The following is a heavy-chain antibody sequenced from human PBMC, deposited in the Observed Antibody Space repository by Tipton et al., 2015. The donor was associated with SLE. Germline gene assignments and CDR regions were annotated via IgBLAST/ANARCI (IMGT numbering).Heavy chain of an antibody. CDR2: IYYSGTT. CDR1: GSSISSNNW. J-gene: IGHJ4*02. Sequence: TLSLTCSVFGSSISSNNWWSWVRQPPGKGLEWIGQIYYSGTTNYNPSLNSRVTISVDKSSNQFSLRLSSVTAADTAVYFCARDVPKYCSGDSCSLFDYWGQGTLVTVSS. V-gene: IGHV4-4*01. CDR3: ARDVPKYCSGDSCSLFDY. D-gene: IGHD2-15*01.